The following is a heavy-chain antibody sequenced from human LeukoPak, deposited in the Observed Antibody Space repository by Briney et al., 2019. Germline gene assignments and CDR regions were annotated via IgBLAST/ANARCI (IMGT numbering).Heavy chain of an antibody. CDR2: IRSKANNYAT. J-gene: IGHJ6*02. D-gene: IGHD1-26*01. V-gene: IGHV3-73*01. CDR1: GFTFSGST. CDR3: IRGAASGSYYGFDV. Sequence: GGSLRLSCAASGFTFSGSTMHWVRQASGKGLEWVGRIRSKANNYATAYATSVKGRLTLSRDDSKNTAYLQMNSLKTEDTAVYYCIRGAASGSYYGFDVWGQGATVTVSS.